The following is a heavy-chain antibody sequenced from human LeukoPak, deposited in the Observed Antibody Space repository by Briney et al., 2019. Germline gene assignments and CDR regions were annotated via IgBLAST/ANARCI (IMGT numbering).Heavy chain of an antibody. Sequence: SETLSLTCTVSGGSISSSTYYWGWIRQPPGKGLEWIGSIYYSGSTYYNPSLKSRVTISVDTSKIQFSLKLSSVTAADAAVYYCARAGQWLVMGYFDYWGQGTLVTVSS. V-gene: IGHV4-39*07. J-gene: IGHJ4*02. CDR2: IYYSGST. D-gene: IGHD6-19*01. CDR3: ARAGQWLVMGYFDY. CDR1: GGSISSSTYY.